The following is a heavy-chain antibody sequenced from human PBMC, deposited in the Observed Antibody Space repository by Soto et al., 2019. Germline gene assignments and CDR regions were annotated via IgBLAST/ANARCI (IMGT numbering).Heavy chain of an antibody. J-gene: IGHJ4*02. CDR2: IYYSGST. Sequence: SETLSLTCTVSGGSISSGDYYWSWIRQPPGKGLEWIAYIYYSGSTYYNPSLKSRVTISGDTSKNQFSLKLTSVTAADTAFYYCARDRGVPMTVDYGGQGTLVTVSS. V-gene: IGHV4-30-4*02. D-gene: IGHD3-10*01. CDR3: ARDRGVPMTVDY. CDR1: GGSISSGDYY.